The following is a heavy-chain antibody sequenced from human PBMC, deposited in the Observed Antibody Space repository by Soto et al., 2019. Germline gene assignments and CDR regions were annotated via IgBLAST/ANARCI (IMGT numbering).Heavy chain of an antibody. CDR1: GFTFSGKKY. J-gene: IGHJ6*02. CDR3: ARDYSNYETSLYGMDV. Sequence: GGSLRLSCEASGFTFSGKKYLTWVRQAPGKGLEWVSALYHTDGTFYADSVKGRFTISKDNAKNSLYLQMNSLRAEDTAVYYCARDYSNYETSLYGMDVWGQGTTVTVSS. V-gene: IGHV3-66*01. D-gene: IGHD4-4*01. CDR2: LYHTDGT.